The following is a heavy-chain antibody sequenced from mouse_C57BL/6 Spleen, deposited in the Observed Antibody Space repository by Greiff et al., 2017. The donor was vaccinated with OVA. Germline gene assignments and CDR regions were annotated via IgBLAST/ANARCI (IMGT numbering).Heavy chain of an antibody. D-gene: IGHD1-1*01. CDR1: GYTFTSYW. CDR3: ARMNYYGSSYEGYCDY. CDR2: IDPSDSET. J-gene: IGHJ2*01. Sequence: QVQLQQPGAELVRPGSSVKLSCKASGYTFTSYWMHWVKQRPIQGLEWIGNIDPSDSETHYNQKFKDKATLTVDKSSSTAYMQLSSLTSEDSAVYYCARMNYYGSSYEGYCDYWGQGTTLTVSS. V-gene: IGHV1-52*01.